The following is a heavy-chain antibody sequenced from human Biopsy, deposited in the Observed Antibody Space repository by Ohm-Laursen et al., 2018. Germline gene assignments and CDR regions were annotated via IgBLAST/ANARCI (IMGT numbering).Heavy chain of an antibody. J-gene: IGHJ4*02. CDR2: IYHTGST. D-gene: IGHD5-12*01. Sequence: TLSLTCTVSGDYISSGGNYWSWIRQFPGKGLEWIAYIYHTGSTYYNPSLKSRLSIAIDTSKNQFSVSLRSVTAADTAVYYCARADMVTTIVDYWGQGTLVTVSS. CDR3: ARADMVTTIVDY. CDR1: GDYISSGGNY. V-gene: IGHV4-31*03.